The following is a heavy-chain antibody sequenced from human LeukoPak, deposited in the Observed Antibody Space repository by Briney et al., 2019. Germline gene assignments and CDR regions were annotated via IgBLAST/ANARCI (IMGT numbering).Heavy chain of an antibody. V-gene: IGHV4-59*08. CDR1: GGSTNSYY. CDR3: ARQEGFYDAFDI. J-gene: IGHJ3*02. CDR2: IYYSGST. Sequence: SETLSLTCTVSGGSTNSYYWSWIRQPPGKGLEWIGYIYYSGSTNYNPSLKSRVTISVDTSKNQFSLKLSSVTAADTAVYYCARQEGFYDAFDIWGQGTMVTVSS.